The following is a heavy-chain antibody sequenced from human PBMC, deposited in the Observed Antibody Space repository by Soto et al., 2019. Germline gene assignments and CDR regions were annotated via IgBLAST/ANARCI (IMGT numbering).Heavy chain of an antibody. CDR1: GVTFSSYA. CDR2: ISGSGGST. D-gene: IGHD6-13*01. CDR3: AKYRGGSCPITYYGMDV. Sequence: WGSLRLTCAASGVTFSSYAMCWVRKAPGKGLEWVSAISGSGGSTYYADSVKGRFTIASDNSKNTLYLQSNSLRAEDTAVYYCAKYRGGSCPITYYGMDVWGQGTMVTVSS. J-gene: IGHJ6*02. V-gene: IGHV3-23*01.